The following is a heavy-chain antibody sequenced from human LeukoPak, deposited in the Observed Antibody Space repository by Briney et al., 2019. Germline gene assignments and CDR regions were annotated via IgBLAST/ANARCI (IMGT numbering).Heavy chain of an antibody. CDR2: TSAYNGNT. D-gene: IGHD1-26*01. V-gene: IGHV1-18*01. CDR3: VRGELPDY. J-gene: IGHJ4*02. CDR1: GYTFTSYD. Sequence: ASVKVSCKASGYTFTSYDINWVRQAPGRGLEWMGWTSAYNGNTNYPQKLQGRVTMTTDTSTSTAYMELRSLISDDTAVYYCVRGELPDYWGQGTLVTVSS.